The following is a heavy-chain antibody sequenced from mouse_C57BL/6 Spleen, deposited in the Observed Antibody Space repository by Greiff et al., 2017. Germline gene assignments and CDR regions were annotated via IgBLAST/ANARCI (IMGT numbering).Heavy chain of an antibody. CDR3: ARDLGYGGYFDY. CDR2: ISDGGSYT. Sequence: EVKLQESGGGLVKPGGSLKLSCAASGFTFSSYAMSWVRQTPEKRLEWVATISDGGSYTYYPDNVKGRFTISRDNAKNNLYLQMSHLKSEDTAMYYCARDLGYGGYFDYWGQGTTLTVSS. CDR1: GFTFSSYA. D-gene: IGHD1-1*02. V-gene: IGHV5-4*01. J-gene: IGHJ2*01.